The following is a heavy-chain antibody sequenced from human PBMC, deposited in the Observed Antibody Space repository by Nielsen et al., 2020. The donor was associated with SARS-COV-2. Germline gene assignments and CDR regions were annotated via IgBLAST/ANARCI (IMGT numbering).Heavy chain of an antibody. CDR3: ARDLDTAMTNYYYYGMDV. J-gene: IGHJ6*02. CDR2: ISGGGLTI. D-gene: IGHD5-18*01. CDR1: GFNFRTYE. Sequence: GESLKISCAASGFNFRTYEMTWVRQAPGKGLEWISYISGGGLTIYYADSVKGRFTISRDNAKNSLYLQMNGLRAEDTAVYYCARDLDTAMTNYYYYGMDVWGQGTTVTVSS. V-gene: IGHV3-48*03.